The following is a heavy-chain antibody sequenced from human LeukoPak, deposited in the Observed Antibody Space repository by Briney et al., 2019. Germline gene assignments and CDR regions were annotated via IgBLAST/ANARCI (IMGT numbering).Heavy chain of an antibody. V-gene: IGHV4-31*03. J-gene: IGHJ4*02. CDR1: GGSISSGGYY. D-gene: IGHD1-14*01. CDR2: IYDSGTT. CDR3: ARGGDRRGFDY. Sequence: SETLSLTCIVSGGSISSGGYYWSWIRQHPGKGLEWIGYIYDSGTTYYNPSLKSRVSISVDTSKNQFSLKLSSVTAADTAVYYCARGGDRRGFDYWGQGTLVTVSS.